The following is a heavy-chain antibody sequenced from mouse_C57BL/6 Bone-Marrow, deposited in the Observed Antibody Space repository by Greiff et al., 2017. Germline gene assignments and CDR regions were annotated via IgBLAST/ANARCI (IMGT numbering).Heavy chain of an antibody. V-gene: IGHV3-6*01. Sequence: ASGPGLVKPSQSLSLTCSVTGYSIPSGYYWNWIRQFPGNKLEWMGYISYDGSNNYNPSLKNRISITRDPSKNQFFLTLNSVTTEDTATYYCARLITTVVATDYWGQGTTLTVSS. CDR3: ARLITTVVATDY. CDR2: ISYDGSN. J-gene: IGHJ2*01. D-gene: IGHD1-1*01. CDR1: GYSIPSGYY.